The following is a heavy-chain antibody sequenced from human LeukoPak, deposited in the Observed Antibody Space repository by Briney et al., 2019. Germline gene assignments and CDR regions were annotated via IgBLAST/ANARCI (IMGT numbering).Heavy chain of an antibody. J-gene: IGHJ4*02. CDR3: AKDREDMTNYFDY. CDR2: IRYDGSNK. D-gene: IGHD3-10*01. Sequence: GGSLRLSCAASGFTFSSYGMHWVRQAPGKGLEWVAFIRYDGSNKYYADSVKGRFTISRDNSKNTLYLQMNSLRAEDTAVYYCAKDREDMTNYFDYWGQRTLVTVSS. CDR1: GFTFSSYG. V-gene: IGHV3-30*02.